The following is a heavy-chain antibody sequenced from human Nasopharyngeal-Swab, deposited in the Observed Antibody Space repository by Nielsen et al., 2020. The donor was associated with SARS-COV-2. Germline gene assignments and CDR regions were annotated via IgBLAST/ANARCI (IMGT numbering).Heavy chain of an antibody. D-gene: IGHD2-2*01. CDR2: TEIGGTT. Sequence: GVSLRLSCAVSGLTVSSTYMSWVRQAPGKGLEWVSFTEIGGTTHHADSVKGRFSISRDSSTNTLYLQMNNVRAEDTAVYYCARDLGGGYCTTTNCPGSWGQGTLVTVSS. CDR3: ARDLGGGYCTTTNCPGS. J-gene: IGHJ1*01. CDR1: GLTVSSTY. V-gene: IGHV3-53*01.